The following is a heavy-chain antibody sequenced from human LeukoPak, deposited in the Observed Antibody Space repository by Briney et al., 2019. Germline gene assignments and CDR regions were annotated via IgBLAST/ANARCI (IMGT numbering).Heavy chain of an antibody. CDR3: AREGEAEAAAGLYGLDV. V-gene: IGHV1-69*04. J-gene: IGHJ6*02. D-gene: IGHD6-25*01. CDR2: IIPFLDTS. CDR1: GGTFSNYA. Sequence: SVKVSCKASGGTFSNYAISWVRQTPGQGLEWMGRIIPFLDTSTYARKFQGRLIFTADKSTNIAYMELSSLRFQDTAVYYCAREGEAEAAAGLYGLDVWGQGTTVTVSS.